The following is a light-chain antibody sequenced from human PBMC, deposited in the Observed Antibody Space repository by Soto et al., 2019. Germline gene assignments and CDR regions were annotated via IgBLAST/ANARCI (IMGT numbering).Light chain of an antibody. J-gene: IGKJ5*01. V-gene: IGKV3-11*01. Sequence: EIVLTQSPSTLSFSPVERATLSCRASQFLSSYLAWYQQKPGQPPRLLIYDTSNRAAGVPARFSGSRSGTDFTLTISSLEPEDFAVYFCHQRNKFGQGTRLEIK. CDR3: HQRNK. CDR2: DTS. CDR1: QFLSSY.